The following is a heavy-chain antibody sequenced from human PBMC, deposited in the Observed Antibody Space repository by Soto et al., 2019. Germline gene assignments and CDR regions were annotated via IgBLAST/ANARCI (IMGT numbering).Heavy chain of an antibody. V-gene: IGHV4-59*01. J-gene: IGHJ4*02. CDR2: IYFNGTT. CDR3: ARGKGTHKY. CDR1: GVTLSGYY. D-gene: IGHD3-10*01. Sequence: LSLTCTVSGVTLSGYYWSWIRQTPGKTLEWIGCIYFNGTTNYNPSLKSRVTISLDMSKNQFSLKLRSVTAADTAVYHCARGKGTHKYWGRGALVTVSS.